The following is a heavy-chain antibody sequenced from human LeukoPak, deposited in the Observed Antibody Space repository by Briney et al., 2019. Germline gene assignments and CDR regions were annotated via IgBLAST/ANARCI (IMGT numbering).Heavy chain of an antibody. Sequence: PGGSLRLSCAASGFTFSSYWMHWVRQAPGKGLVWVSRINSAGSSTRYADSVKGRFTISRDNAKNTLYLQMNSLRAEGTAVYYCARDHLSSGSSPDYYYYYYMDVWGKGTTVTISS. V-gene: IGHV3-74*01. CDR2: INSAGSST. D-gene: IGHD6-19*01. CDR1: GFTFSSYW. J-gene: IGHJ6*03. CDR3: ARDHLSSGSSPDYYYYYYMDV.